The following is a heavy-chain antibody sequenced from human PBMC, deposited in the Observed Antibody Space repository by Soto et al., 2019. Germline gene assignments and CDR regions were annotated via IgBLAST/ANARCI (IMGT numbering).Heavy chain of an antibody. CDR2: IYPGDSDT. CDR3: ASVAAMVGGAFDI. CDR1: GYSFTSYW. J-gene: IGHJ3*02. Sequence: PGESVKISCXGSGYSFTSYWIGWVRQMPGKGLEWMGIIYPGDSDTRYSPSFQGQVTISADKSISTAYLQWSSLKASDTAMYYCASVAAMVGGAFDIWGQGTMVTVSS. D-gene: IGHD5-18*01. V-gene: IGHV5-51*01.